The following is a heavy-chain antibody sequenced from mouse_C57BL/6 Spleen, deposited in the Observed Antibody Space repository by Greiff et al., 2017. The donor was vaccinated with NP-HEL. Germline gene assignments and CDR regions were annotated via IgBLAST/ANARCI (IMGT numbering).Heavy chain of an antibody. Sequence: QVQLQQSGAELVMPGASVKLSCKASGYTFTSYWMHWVKQRPGQGLEWIGEIDPSDSYTNYNQKFKGKSTLTVDKSSSTAYMQLSSLTSEDSAVYYCARWDYGSSLGYFDYWGQGTTLTVSS. CDR1: GYTFTSYW. J-gene: IGHJ2*01. CDR2: IDPSDSYT. V-gene: IGHV1-69*01. CDR3: ARWDYGSSLGYFDY. D-gene: IGHD1-1*01.